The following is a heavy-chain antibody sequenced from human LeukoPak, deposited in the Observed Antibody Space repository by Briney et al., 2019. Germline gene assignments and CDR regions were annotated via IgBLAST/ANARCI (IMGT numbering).Heavy chain of an antibody. J-gene: IGHJ4*02. CDR2: ISYDGSNK. V-gene: IGHV3-30-3*01. CDR3: ARDKHSGSYFDY. D-gene: IGHD1-26*01. Sequence: LPGGSLRLSCAASGFTFSSYAMHWARQAPGKGLEWVAVISYDGSNKYYADSVKGRFTISRDNSKNTLYLQMNSLRAEDTAVYYCARDKHSGSYFDYWGQGTLVTVSS. CDR1: GFTFSSYA.